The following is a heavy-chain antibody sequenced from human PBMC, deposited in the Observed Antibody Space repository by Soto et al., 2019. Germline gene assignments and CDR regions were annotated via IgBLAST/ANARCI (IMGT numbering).Heavy chain of an antibody. V-gene: IGHV3-23*01. CDR2: ISGNGGST. CDR3: ASARPGNTVITKGDY. CDR1: RFTFSSYA. J-gene: IGHJ4*02. Sequence: GGSLRLSCAASRFTFSSYAMSWVRQAPGKGLEWVSAISGNGGSTYYADSVQGRFTISRDNSKNTLYLQMNSLRAEDTAVYYCASARPGNTVITKGDYWGPGTLVTVSS. D-gene: IGHD4-17*01.